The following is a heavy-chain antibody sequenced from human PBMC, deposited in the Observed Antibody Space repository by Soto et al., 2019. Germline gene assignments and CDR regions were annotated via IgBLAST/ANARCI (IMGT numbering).Heavy chain of an antibody. D-gene: IGHD1-1*01. J-gene: IGHJ5*02. Sequence: ASVKVSCKTSGYTFSSIGITWVRQVHGQGLEWMGWHNGYNGQTEYSQKFQGRVTITRDTSAKTAYLELRSLTSEDTAVYYCAGPHDRAGLGTWGQGTLVTVSS. CDR2: HNGYNGQT. CDR1: GYTFSSIG. V-gene: IGHV1-3*01. CDR3: AGPHDRAGLGT.